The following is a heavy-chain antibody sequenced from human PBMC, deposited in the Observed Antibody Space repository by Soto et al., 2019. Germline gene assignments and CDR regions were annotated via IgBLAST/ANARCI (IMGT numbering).Heavy chain of an antibody. V-gene: IGHV3-7*05. J-gene: IGHJ4*02. CDR3: ARLTPY. CDR2: IKEDGSEK. Sequence: GGSLRLSCAASGLTFSAYWMAWVRQAPGKGLEWVASIKEDGSEKFYVDSVKGRFTISRDNAKNSLFLQMNSLRVEDTAIYYCARLTPYWGQGTLVTVPS. CDR1: GLTFSAYW.